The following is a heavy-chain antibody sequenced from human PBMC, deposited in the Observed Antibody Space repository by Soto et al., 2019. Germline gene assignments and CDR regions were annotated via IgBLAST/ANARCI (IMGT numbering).Heavy chain of an antibody. Sequence: GGSLRLSCAASGFNFSPYWMHWVRQPPGKGLEWVSHINADGSTTVYADSVKGRFTISRDNARNTLYLQMNSLRAEDTAVYYCARDRGNPDSFNIWRQGPMVTVSS. CDR3: ARDRGNPDSFNI. D-gene: IGHD3-10*01. CDR1: GFNFSPYW. J-gene: IGHJ3*02. CDR2: INADGSTT. V-gene: IGHV3-74*01.